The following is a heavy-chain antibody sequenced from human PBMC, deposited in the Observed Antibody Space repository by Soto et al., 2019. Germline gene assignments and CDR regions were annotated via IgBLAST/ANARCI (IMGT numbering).Heavy chain of an antibody. D-gene: IGHD3-10*01. CDR2: IIPILGIA. V-gene: IGHV1-69*04. CDR1: GFTFNTYP. Sequence: SVKVSCKASGFTFNTYPMNWVRQAPGQGLEWMGRIIPILGIANYAQKFQGRVTITADKSMSTAYMELSSLRSEDTAVYYCARARRYYGSGSKRYYYYGMDVWGQGTTVTVSS. CDR3: ARARRYYGSGSKRYYYYGMDV. J-gene: IGHJ6*02.